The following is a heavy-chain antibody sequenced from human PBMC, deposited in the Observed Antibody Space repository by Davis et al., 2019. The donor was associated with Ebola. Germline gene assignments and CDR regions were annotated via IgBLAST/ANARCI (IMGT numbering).Heavy chain of an antibody. CDR1: GYSFTKYW. CDR3: ARRINSGYDLTRGYYYYYGMDV. Sequence: GGSLRLSCKGSGYSFTKYWISWVRQMPGKGLEWMGRIDPSDSYTNYSQSFQGHVTISVDKFTSTAYLQRSSLKSSDSAMYYCARRINSGYDLTRGYYYYYGMDVWGQGTTVTVSS. J-gene: IGHJ6*02. CDR2: IDPSDSYT. D-gene: IGHD5-12*01. V-gene: IGHV5-10-1*01.